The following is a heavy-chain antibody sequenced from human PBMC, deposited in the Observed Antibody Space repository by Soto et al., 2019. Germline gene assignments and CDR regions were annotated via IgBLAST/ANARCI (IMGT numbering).Heavy chain of an antibody. Sequence: GASLRLSCVTSGFTFSDHSMHWFSQAPGKGLEWLTVISDIGHIQSYADSVKGRFTISRDNSKKTLYLQMTNVRPEDTAVYYCAREAVTTKWYFDNWGQGLLVTVSS. V-gene: IGHV3-30-3*01. J-gene: IGHJ4*02. D-gene: IGHD2-8*01. CDR2: ISDIGHIQ. CDR1: GFTFSDHS. CDR3: AREAVTTKWYFDN.